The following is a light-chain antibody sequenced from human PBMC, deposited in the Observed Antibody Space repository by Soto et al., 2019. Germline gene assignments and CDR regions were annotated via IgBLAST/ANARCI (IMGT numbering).Light chain of an antibody. CDR2: DAS. J-gene: IGKJ4*01. V-gene: IGKV1-33*01. CDR3: QQGHSFPLT. Sequence: DIQMTQSPSSLSASVGDRVTITCQASHDISNYLNWYQQKPGKAPNLLIYDASNLQTGVPSRFSGSGSGTHFTLTISSLQPEDFATYYCQQGHSFPLTFGGGTKVDIK. CDR1: HDISNY.